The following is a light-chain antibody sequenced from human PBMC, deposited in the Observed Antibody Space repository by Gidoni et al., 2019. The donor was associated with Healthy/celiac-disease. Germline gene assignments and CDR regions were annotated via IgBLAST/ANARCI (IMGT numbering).Light chain of an antibody. CDR1: PGAVTSGHY. J-gene: IGLJ2*01. Sequence: QAVVTPEPSLTVSPGGTVTLTCGSSPGAVTSGHYPYWFQQKPGQAPRTLIYDTSNKHSWTPARFSGSLLGGKAALTLSGAQPEDEAEYYCLLSYSGARPVVFGGGTKLTVL. CDR3: LLSYSGARPVV. CDR2: DTS. V-gene: IGLV7-46*01.